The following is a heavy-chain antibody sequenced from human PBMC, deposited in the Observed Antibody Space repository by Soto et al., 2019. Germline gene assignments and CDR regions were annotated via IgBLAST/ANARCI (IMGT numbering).Heavy chain of an antibody. D-gene: IGHD2-8*01. Sequence: SETLSLTCAVYGGSFSGYYWSWIRQPPGKGLEWIGEINHSGSTNYNPSLKSRVTISVDTSKNQFSLKLSSVTAADTAVYYCASTYADWFDPWGQGTLVTVS. J-gene: IGHJ5*02. CDR2: INHSGST. V-gene: IGHV4-34*01. CDR3: ASTYADWFDP. CDR1: GGSFSGYY.